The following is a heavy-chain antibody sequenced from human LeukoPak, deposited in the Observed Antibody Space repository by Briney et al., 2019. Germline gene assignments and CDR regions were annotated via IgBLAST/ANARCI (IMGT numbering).Heavy chain of an antibody. J-gene: IGHJ6*02. CDR2: IIPILGIA. CDR1: GGTLSSYA. V-gene: IGHV1-69*04. Sequence: SVKVSCKASGGTLSSYAISWVRQAPGQGLEWMGRIIPILGIANYAQKFQGRVTITADKSTSTAYMELSSLRSEDTAVYYCARDSGHYDFWSGYYSRGYYYGMDVWGQGTTVTVSS. D-gene: IGHD3-3*01. CDR3: ARDSGHYDFWSGYYSRGYYYGMDV.